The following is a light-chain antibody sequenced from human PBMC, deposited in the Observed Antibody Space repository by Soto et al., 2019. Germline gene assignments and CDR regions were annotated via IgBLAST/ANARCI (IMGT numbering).Light chain of an antibody. Sequence: DIVMTQSPDSLAVSLGERATINCESSQSVLFTSNNKNYLAWYQQKPGQPPKLLLSWASARESGVPERFSGSGSGTLFTLSISSLQAEDVAVYYCQQYYTLPLTFGGATKVEIK. V-gene: IGKV4-1*01. J-gene: IGKJ4*01. CDR2: WAS. CDR3: QQYYTLPLT. CDR1: QSVLFTSNNKNY.